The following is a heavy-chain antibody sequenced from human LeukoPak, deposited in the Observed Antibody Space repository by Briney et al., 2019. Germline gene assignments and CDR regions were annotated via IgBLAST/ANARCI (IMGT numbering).Heavy chain of an antibody. V-gene: IGHV4-38-2*01. Sequence: PSETLSLTCDVSGSSVNSDQYWSWMRHSPGAGLEWIGSVHQTGSPYYNPSLGSRVSLSIDSTKNSFSLRLTFVTAADTAVYYCAMLRLGELSLLANAYDIWGQGTMVIVSS. CDR1: GSSVNSDQY. CDR2: VHQTGSP. J-gene: IGHJ3*02. CDR3: AMLRLGELSLLANAYDI. D-gene: IGHD3-16*02.